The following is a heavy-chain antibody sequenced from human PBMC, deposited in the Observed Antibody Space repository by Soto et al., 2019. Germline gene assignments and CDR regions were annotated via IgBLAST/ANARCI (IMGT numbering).Heavy chain of an antibody. CDR2: ISYDGSNK. J-gene: IGHJ4*02. V-gene: IGHV3-30-3*01. D-gene: IGHD4-4*01. CDR1: GFTFSSYA. Sequence: GGSLRLSCAASGFTFSSYAMHWVRQAPGKGLEWVAVISYDGSNKYYADSVKGRFTISRDNSKNTLYLQMNSLRAEDTAVYYCAREIHSNHENVFDYWGQGTLVTVSS. CDR3: AREIHSNHENVFDY.